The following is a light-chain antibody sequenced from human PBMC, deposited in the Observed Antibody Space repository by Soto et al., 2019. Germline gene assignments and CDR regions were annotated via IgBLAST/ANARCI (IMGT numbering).Light chain of an antibody. J-gene: IGKJ4*01. CDR3: QQYNNWPRT. CDR2: GAT. V-gene: IGKV3-15*01. Sequence: ETVMTQSPATLSVSPGERATLSCRAGQSISNNLAWYQQNPGQAPRLLIYGATTMDTGIPSRFSGSGSGTDFTLTISSLQSEDFAVYYCQQYNNWPRTFGGGTKVEIK. CDR1: QSISNN.